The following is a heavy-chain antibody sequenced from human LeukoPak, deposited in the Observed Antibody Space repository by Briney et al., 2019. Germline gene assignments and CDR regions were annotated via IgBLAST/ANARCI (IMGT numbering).Heavy chain of an antibody. CDR3: ARPARDTAMDDAFDI. V-gene: IGHV3-20*04. Sequence: GGSLRLSCAASGFTFDDYGMSWVRQAPGKGLEWVSGINWNGGSTGYADSVKGRFTISRDNAKNSLYLQMNSLRAEDTALYYCARPARDTAMDDAFDIWGQGTMVTASS. D-gene: IGHD5-18*01. CDR1: GFTFDDYG. J-gene: IGHJ3*02. CDR2: INWNGGST.